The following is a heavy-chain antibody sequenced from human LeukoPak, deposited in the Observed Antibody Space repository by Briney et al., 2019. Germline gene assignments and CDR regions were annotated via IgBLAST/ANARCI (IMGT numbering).Heavy chain of an antibody. CDR1: GFKFDDYG. CDR2: IYYIGGT. D-gene: IGHD2-15*01. Sequence: PGGSLRLSCTASGFKFDDYGMTWVRQAPGKGLEWIGTIYYIGGTYYNPSLKSRVTISVDTSKNQFSLKLSSVTAADTAVYYCARDLHGYCSGGSCYSGGWFDPWGQGTLVTVSS. V-gene: IGHV4-39*07. CDR3: ARDLHGYCSGGSCYSGGWFDP. J-gene: IGHJ5*02.